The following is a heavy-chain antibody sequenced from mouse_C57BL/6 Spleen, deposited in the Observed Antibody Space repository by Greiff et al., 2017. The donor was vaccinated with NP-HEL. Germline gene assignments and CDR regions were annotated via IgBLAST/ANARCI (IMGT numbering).Heavy chain of an antibody. J-gene: IGHJ2*01. CDR1: GYSFTSYY. V-gene: IGHV1-66*01. CDR2: IYPGSGNT. Sequence: VQLHQSGPELVKPGASVKISCKASGYSFTSYYIHWVKQRPGQGLEWIGWIYPGSGNTKYNEKFKGKATLTADTSSSTAYMQLSSLTSADSAVYYCARGVGHYFDYWGQGTTLTVSS. D-gene: IGHD1-1*01. CDR3: ARGVGHYFDY.